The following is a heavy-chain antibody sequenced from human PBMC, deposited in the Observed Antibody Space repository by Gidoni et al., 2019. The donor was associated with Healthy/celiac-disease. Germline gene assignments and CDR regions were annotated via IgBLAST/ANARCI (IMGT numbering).Heavy chain of an antibody. CDR3: ARDSLGGLHFDY. CDR2: IKQEGSEK. D-gene: IGHD3-16*01. V-gene: IGHV3-7*03. CDR1: GFTFSSYS. Sequence: EVQLVESGGGLVQPGGSLRLSCAASGFTFSSYSMSWVRQAPGKGLEWVANIKQEGSEKYYVDSVKGRFTISRDNAKNSLYLQMNSLRAEDTAVYYCARDSLGGLHFDYWGQGTLVTVSS. J-gene: IGHJ4*02.